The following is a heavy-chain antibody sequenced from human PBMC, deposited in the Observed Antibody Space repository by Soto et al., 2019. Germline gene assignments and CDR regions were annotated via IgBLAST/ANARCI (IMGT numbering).Heavy chain of an antibody. V-gene: IGHV3-30*18. CDR3: AKDGRGYSYAHYFDY. D-gene: IGHD5-18*01. CDR1: GFTFSSYG. CDR2: ISYDGSNK. J-gene: IGHJ4*02. Sequence: QVQLVESGGGVVQPGRSLRLSCAASGFTFSSYGMHWVRQAPGKGLEWVAVISYDGSNKYYADSVKGRFTISRDNSKNTLYLQMNSLRAEDTAVYYCAKDGRGYSYAHYFDYWGQGTLVTVSS.